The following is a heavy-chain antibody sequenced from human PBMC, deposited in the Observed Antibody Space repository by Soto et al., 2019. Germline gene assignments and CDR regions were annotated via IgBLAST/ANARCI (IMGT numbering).Heavy chain of an antibody. Sequence: GGSLRLSCTASGFTFGDYAMSWFRQAPGKGLEWVGFIRSKAYGGTTEYAASVKGRFTISRDDSKSIAYLQMNSLKTEDTAVYYCTRLRFLEWLLLGERFDYWGQGTLVTVSS. CDR1: GFTFGDYA. CDR3: TRLRFLEWLLLGERFDY. CDR2: IRSKAYGGTT. V-gene: IGHV3-49*03. J-gene: IGHJ4*02. D-gene: IGHD3-3*01.